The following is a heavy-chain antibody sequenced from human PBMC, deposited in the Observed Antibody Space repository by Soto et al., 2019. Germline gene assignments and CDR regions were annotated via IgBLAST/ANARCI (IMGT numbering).Heavy chain of an antibody. CDR2: ISGSGFKK. V-gene: IGHV3-23*01. CDR1: GFIFENFG. Sequence: GGSLRLSCAASGFIFENFGMSWVRQAPGEGLEWISSISGSGFKKYYADAVKGRFTISRDNSKSTVYLELNNLSAEDTAVYHCAKNQGVELVPLATVDWFDPWGQGSVVTVSS. D-gene: IGHD1-26*01. J-gene: IGHJ5*02. CDR3: AKNQGVELVPLATVDWFDP.